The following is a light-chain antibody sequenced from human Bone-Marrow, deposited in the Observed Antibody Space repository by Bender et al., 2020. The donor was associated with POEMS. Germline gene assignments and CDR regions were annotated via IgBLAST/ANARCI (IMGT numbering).Light chain of an antibody. CDR1: TSNIGTNN. CDR3: QSYDSGLGDVI. J-gene: IGLJ2*01. V-gene: IGLV1-44*01. Sequence: QSVLTQPPSASGTPGQRVTIACSGSTSNIGTNNVNWYQQLPGTAPKLLIYSNNQRPSGVPDRFSASKFGTSASLAISGLQSEDEADYYCQSYDSGLGDVIFGGGTKLTVL. CDR2: SNN.